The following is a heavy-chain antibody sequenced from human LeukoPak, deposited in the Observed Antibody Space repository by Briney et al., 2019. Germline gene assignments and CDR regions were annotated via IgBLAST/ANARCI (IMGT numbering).Heavy chain of an antibody. D-gene: IGHD4-23*01. J-gene: IGHJ6*03. CDR2: IYYSGNT. CDR1: GGSLSRSSYS. V-gene: IGHV4-39*01. CDR3: DYGGVNAMDV. Sequence: PETLSLSCTVSGGSLSRSSYSWGWIRQPPGKGLEWIGSIYYSGNTYYNPSLKRRVTISVDTSKNQFSLKLISVTAADTAVYYCDYGGVNAMDVWGKGTTVTVSS.